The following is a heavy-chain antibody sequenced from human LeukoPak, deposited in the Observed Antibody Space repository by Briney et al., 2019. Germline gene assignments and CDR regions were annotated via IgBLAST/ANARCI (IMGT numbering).Heavy chain of an antibody. Sequence: PGGSLRLSCAASGFTFSNAWMSWVRQAPGKGLEWVGRIKSKTDGGSTEYAAPVRGRFTISRDNAKNSLYLQMNSLRAEDTAVYYCARTAPIKPFEHWGQGTLVTVSS. CDR1: GFTFSNAW. J-gene: IGHJ4*02. V-gene: IGHV3-15*01. D-gene: IGHD5-24*01. CDR3: ARTAPIKPFEH. CDR2: IKSKTDGGST.